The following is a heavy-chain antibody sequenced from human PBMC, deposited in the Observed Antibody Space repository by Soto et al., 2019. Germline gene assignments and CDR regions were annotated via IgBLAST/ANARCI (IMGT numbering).Heavy chain of an antibody. CDR1: GGSISSYY. D-gene: IGHD2-15*01. CDR3: ARDRETEYCSGGSCYPRGYYGMDV. CDR2: IYYSGST. Sequence: SETLSLTCTVSGGSISSYYWSWIRQPPGKGLEWIGYIYYSGSTNYNPSLKSRVTISVDTSKNQFSLKLSSVTAADTAVYYCARDRETEYCSGGSCYPRGYYGMDVWGQGTTVTVSS. J-gene: IGHJ6*02. V-gene: IGHV4-59*01.